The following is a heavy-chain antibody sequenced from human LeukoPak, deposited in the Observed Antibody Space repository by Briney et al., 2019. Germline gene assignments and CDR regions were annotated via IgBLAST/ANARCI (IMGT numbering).Heavy chain of an antibody. CDR1: GGSISSYY. Sequence: SETLSLTCTVSGGSISSYYRSWIRQPPGKGLEWIGYIYYSGSTNYNPSLKSRVTISVDRSKNQFSLKLSSVTAADTAVYYCARGIAAAGTYRLAFDYWGQGTLVTVSS. CDR3: ARGIAAAGTYRLAFDY. J-gene: IGHJ4*02. D-gene: IGHD6-13*01. V-gene: IGHV4-59*12. CDR2: IYYSGST.